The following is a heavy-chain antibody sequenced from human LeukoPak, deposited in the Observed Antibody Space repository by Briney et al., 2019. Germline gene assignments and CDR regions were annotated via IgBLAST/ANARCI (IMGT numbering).Heavy chain of an antibody. V-gene: IGHV3-48*01. CDR2: ISSSSSTI. CDR1: GFTFSSYS. J-gene: IGHJ4*02. Sequence: GGSLRLSCAASGFTFSSYSMNWVRQAPGKGLEWVSYISSSSSTIYYADSVKGRFTISRDNAKNSLYLQMNSLRAEDTAVYYCARDKGVGARTPDYWGQGTLVTVSS. CDR3: ARDKGVGARTPDY. D-gene: IGHD1-26*01.